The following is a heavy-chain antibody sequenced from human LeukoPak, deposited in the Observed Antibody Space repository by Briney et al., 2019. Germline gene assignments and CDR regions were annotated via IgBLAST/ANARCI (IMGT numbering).Heavy chain of an antibody. Sequence: SETLSLTCTVSGGSINSGDSQWSWIRQPPGKGLEWIGYIYYTGSTYYNPSLKSRVTISVDTSKNQFSLKLSSVTAADTAVYYCARGGVQLWLGFDYWGQGTLVTVSS. CDR1: GGSINSGDSQ. CDR2: IYYTGST. D-gene: IGHD5-18*01. J-gene: IGHJ4*02. V-gene: IGHV4-30-4*01. CDR3: ARGGVQLWLGFDY.